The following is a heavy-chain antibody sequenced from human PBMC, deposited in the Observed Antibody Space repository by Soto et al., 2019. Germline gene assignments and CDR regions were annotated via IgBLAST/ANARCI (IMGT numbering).Heavy chain of an antibody. J-gene: IGHJ5*01. V-gene: IGHV3-48*03. D-gene: IGHD3-10*01. CDR2: ISSSGLTT. CDR1: GFNFSMYE. CDR3: ARYGTRGDW. Sequence: PGGSLRLSCHASGFNFSMYEMPWVRKAPGKGLEWVSYISSSGLTTYYADFAEGRFTISRDNAKDSLYLHLNSLRVGDTAVYYCARYGTRGDWWGLGTQVTVSS.